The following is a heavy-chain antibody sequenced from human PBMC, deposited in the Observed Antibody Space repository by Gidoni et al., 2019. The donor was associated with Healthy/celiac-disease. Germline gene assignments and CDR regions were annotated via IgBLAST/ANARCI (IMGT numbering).Heavy chain of an antibody. D-gene: IGHD2-8*01. J-gene: IGHJ4*02. CDR2: IIPILGKA. V-gene: IGHV1-69*01. Sequence: QVQLVQSGAAVKKPGSSVKVSCQASGGTSRSYAISWVRQAPGQGLEWTGGIIPILGKANYAQKSQGRVTITADESTSTAYMELSSLRSEDTAVYYCARGPRPTNARYFDYWGQGTLVTVS. CDR3: ARGPRPTNARYFDY. CDR1: GGTSRSYA.